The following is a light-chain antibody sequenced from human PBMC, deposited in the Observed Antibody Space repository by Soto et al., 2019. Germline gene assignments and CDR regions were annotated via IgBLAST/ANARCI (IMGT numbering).Light chain of an antibody. J-gene: IGKJ1*01. CDR3: QQSYSTPRT. CDR1: QSIYNY. Sequence: DIKMTQSPSSLSASVGDRVTITCRASQSIYNYLNWYQQKPGKAPQLLIFAASSLQSGVPSRFSGSESGTDFTLTISSLQPEDFATYYCQQSYSTPRTFGQGTRWIS. CDR2: AAS. V-gene: IGKV1-39*01.